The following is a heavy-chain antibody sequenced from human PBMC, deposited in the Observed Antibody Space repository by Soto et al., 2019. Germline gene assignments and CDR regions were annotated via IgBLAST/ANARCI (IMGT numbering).Heavy chain of an antibody. Sequence: QTFSRTCVISGGIVCSSSVAWNWVRQSPSRGLEWLGRTYYRSRWYSDFAVSVRGRIVINADTSKNQFSLQLNSVTPEDTAVYFCARSEEGSDYYYYGLDVWGQGTTVTV. CDR3: ARSEEGSDYYYYGLDV. V-gene: IGHV6-1*01. CDR1: GGIVCSSSVA. J-gene: IGHJ6*02. D-gene: IGHD3-10*01. CDR2: TYYRSRWYS.